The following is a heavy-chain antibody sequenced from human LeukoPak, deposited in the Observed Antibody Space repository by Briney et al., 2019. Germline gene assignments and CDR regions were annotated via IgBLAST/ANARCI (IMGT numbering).Heavy chain of an antibody. Sequence: NGSGPTLVKLTQTLTLTCTFSGFSLSTSGVGVGWIRQPPGKALECLALIYWDDDKRYSPSLKSRLTITKDTSKNQVVLTMTNMDPVDTATYYCVHSKAMDYYGSGSKFYAMDVWGQGTTVTVSS. CDR3: VHSKAMDYYGSGSKFYAMDV. CDR1: GFSLSTSGVG. J-gene: IGHJ6*02. V-gene: IGHV2-5*02. CDR2: IYWDDDK. D-gene: IGHD3-10*01.